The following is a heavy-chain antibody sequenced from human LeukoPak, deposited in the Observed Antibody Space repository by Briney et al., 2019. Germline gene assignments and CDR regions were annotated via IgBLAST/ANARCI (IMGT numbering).Heavy chain of an antibody. Sequence: SETLSLTCTVSGGSISSSSYYWGWIRQPPGKGLEWIGSIYYSGTTYYNPSLKSRVTLSVDTSKNQFSLNLRSVTAADTAVYYCAREWDSGYDYSYYYYYMDVWGKGTTVTISS. CDR1: GGSISSSSYY. D-gene: IGHD5-12*01. CDR3: AREWDSGYDYSYYYYYMDV. V-gene: IGHV4-39*07. CDR2: IYYSGTT. J-gene: IGHJ6*03.